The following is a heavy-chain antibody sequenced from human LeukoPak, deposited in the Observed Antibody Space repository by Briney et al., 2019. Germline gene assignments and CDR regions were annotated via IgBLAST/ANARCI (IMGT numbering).Heavy chain of an antibody. CDR2: ISSSSSYI. J-gene: IGHJ4*02. CDR1: GFTFSSYS. V-gene: IGHV3-21*01. D-gene: IGHD3-10*01. Sequence: PGGSLRLSCAASGFTFSSYSMNWVRQAPGKGLEWVSSISSSSSYIYYADSVKGRFTISRDNAKNSLYLQMNSLRAEDTAVYYCAKDVNYYGSGSYYGYWGQGTLVTVSS. CDR3: AKDVNYYGSGSYYGY.